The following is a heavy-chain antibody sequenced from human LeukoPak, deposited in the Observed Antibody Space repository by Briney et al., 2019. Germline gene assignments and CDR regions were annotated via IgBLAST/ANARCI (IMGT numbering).Heavy chain of an antibody. V-gene: IGHV3-23*01. Sequence: HSGGSLRLSCAASGFIFSIHGMSWVRQAPGKGLEWVSAISGSGGSTYYADSVKGRFTISRDNSKNTLYLQMNSLRAEDTAVYYCAKYSGYSYGYSQNDYWGQGTLVTVSS. D-gene: IGHD5-18*01. CDR2: ISGSGGST. CDR1: GFIFSIHG. CDR3: AKYSGYSYGYSQNDY. J-gene: IGHJ4*02.